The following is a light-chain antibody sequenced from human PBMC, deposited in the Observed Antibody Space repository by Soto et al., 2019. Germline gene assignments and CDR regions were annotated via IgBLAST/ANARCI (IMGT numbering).Light chain of an antibody. CDR1: QSVSSSY. J-gene: IGKJ4*01. Sequence: IVLTQSPDTLSFSPGERATLSCRAIQSVSSSYLAWYQQKPGQAPRLLIYDASNRATGIPARFSGSGSGTDFTLTINSLEPEDFAVYYCQQRSNWPPLTFGGGTKVDIK. CDR3: QQRSNWPPLT. CDR2: DAS. V-gene: IGKV3D-20*02.